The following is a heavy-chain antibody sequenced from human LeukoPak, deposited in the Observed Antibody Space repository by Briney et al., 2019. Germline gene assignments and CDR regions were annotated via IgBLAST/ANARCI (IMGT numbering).Heavy chain of an antibody. V-gene: IGHV3-74*01. D-gene: IGHD3-22*01. CDR3: ASGWGTMREY. CDR1: GFTLSSYW. Sequence: RSGGSLRLSCVASGFTLSSYWMHWVRQAPGKGLVWVSRINTDGSITSYADSVKGRFTISRDNAKNTLSLQMNSLRAEDTAVYYCASGWGTMREYWGQGTLVTVSS. CDR2: INTDGSIT. J-gene: IGHJ4*02.